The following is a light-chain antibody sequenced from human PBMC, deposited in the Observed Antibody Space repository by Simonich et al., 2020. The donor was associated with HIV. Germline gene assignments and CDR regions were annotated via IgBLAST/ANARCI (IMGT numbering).Light chain of an antibody. J-gene: IGKJ2*01. Sequence: EIVLTQSPATLSLSPGKRATLSCRASQSVSSYLAWYQQKPGQAPRLLIYDASNRAPGIPARFSGSGSGTDFTLTISSLEPEDFAVYYCQQRSNWPYTFGQGTKLEIK. CDR1: QSVSSY. V-gene: IGKV3-11*01. CDR3: QQRSNWPYT. CDR2: DAS.